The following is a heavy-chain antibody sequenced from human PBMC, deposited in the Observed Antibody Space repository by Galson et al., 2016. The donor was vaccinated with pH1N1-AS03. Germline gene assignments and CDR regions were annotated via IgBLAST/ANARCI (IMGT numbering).Heavy chain of an antibody. D-gene: IGHD6-13*01. Sequence: SVKVSCKASGYTFTGYYMHWVRQAPGQGLEWMGRINPNSGDTDSAQKFQGRVTMTRDTSIDTAYMELRELTSDDTAVYYCASDAPHAASSNLDRVFAFDVWGQGTMVSVSS. CDR1: GYTFTGYY. J-gene: IGHJ3*01. CDR3: ASDAPHAASSNLDRVFAFDV. V-gene: IGHV1-2*06. CDR2: INPNSGDT.